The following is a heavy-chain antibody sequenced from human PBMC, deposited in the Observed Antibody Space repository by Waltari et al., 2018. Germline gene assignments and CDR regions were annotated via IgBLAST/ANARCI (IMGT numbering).Heavy chain of an antibody. D-gene: IGHD3-22*01. CDR3: ARGRTMIVVVGDAFDI. Sequence: QVQLVQSGAEVKKPGSSVKVSCKASGGTFSSYAISWVRQAPGQGLEWMGGIIPIFGTANYAQKFQGRVTITADKSTSTAYMELSSLRSENTAVYYCARGRTMIVVVGDAFDIWGQGTMVTVSS. CDR2: IIPIFGTA. CDR1: GGTFSSYA. J-gene: IGHJ3*02. V-gene: IGHV1-69*14.